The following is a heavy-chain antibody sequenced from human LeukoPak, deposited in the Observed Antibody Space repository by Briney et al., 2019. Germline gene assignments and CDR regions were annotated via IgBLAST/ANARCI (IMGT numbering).Heavy chain of an antibody. D-gene: IGHD6-19*01. J-gene: IGHJ4*02. V-gene: IGHV4-39*07. CDR1: GGSINSNSYY. Sequence: SETLSLTCTVSGGSINSNSYYWGWIRQPPGKGLEYIGSIYYSGSTYYNPSLKSRVTISVDTSKNQFSLKLSSVTAADTAVYYCARDSTWLAYNYFDYWGQGTLVTVSS. CDR3: ARDSTWLAYNYFDY. CDR2: IYYSGST.